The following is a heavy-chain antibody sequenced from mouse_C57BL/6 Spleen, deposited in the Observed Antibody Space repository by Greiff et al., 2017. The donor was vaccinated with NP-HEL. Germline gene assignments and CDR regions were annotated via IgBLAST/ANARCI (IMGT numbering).Heavy chain of an antibody. V-gene: IGHV3-1*01. CDR3: ARDGYGGRFAY. D-gene: IGHD1-1*01. CDR1: GYSLTSGYY. Sequence: EVKLMESGPGMVKPSQSLSLTCTFTGYSLTSGYYWHWIRHFPGNKLEWMGYISYSGSTNYNPSLKSRISITHDTSKNHFFLKLNSVTTEDTATYYCARDGYGGRFAYWGQGTLVTVSA. CDR2: ISYSGST. J-gene: IGHJ3*01.